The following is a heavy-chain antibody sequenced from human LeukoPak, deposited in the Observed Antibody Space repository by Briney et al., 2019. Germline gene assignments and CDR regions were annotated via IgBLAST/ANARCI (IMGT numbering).Heavy chain of an antibody. CDR1: GYTFTSYD. CDR2: MNPNSGNT. Sequence: ASVKVSCKASGYTFTSYDINWVRQATGQGLEWMGWMNPNSGNTGYAQKFQGRVTITRNTSISTAYMELSSLRSEDTAVYYCARGLSRGVIRWAYYFDYWGQGTLVTVSS. J-gene: IGHJ4*02. V-gene: IGHV1-8*03. CDR3: ARGLSRGVIRWAYYFDY. D-gene: IGHD3-10*01.